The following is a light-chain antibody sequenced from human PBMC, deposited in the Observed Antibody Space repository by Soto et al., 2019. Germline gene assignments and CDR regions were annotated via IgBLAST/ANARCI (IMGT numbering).Light chain of an antibody. CDR2: GAS. CDR1: QSVSSN. J-gene: IGKJ3*01. V-gene: IGKV3-20*01. CDR3: HQYGRSPIYT. Sequence: EIVLTQSPGTLSLSPGERATLSCRASQSVSSNLAWYQQKPGQAPRLLIYGASSRATGIPDRFSGSGSGTDFTLTISRLEPEDFAVYYCHQYGRSPIYTFGPGTKVDIK.